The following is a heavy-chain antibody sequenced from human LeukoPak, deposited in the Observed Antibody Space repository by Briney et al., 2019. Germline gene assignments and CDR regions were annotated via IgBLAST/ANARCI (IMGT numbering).Heavy chain of an antibody. CDR3: ARSQSGSYSNLDY. CDR2: ISSGSSTI. V-gene: IGHV3-48*01. J-gene: IGHJ4*02. Sequence: GGSLRLSCAASGLTFSIYSINWVRQAPGKGLEWVSFISSGSSTIYYADSVKGRFTISRDNAKNSLYLQMNSLRAENTAVYYCARSQSGSYSNLDYWGQGTLVTVSS. CDR1: GLTFSIYS. D-gene: IGHD1-26*01.